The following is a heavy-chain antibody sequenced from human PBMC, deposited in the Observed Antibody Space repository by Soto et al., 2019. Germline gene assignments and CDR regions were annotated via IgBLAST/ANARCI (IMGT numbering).Heavy chain of an antibody. CDR1: GCTFISYG. J-gene: IGHJ5*02. CDR2: ISYDGSNK. CDR3: AKSATCGGVYTT. V-gene: IGHV3-30*18. D-gene: IGHD3-16*01. Sequence: GGSLRLSCASSGCTFISYGMHWVRQATGKGLEWVAVISYDGSNKYYADSVKGRFTISRDNSKNTLYLQMNSLRAEDTAVYYCAKSATCGGVYTTWGQGTLVTVSS.